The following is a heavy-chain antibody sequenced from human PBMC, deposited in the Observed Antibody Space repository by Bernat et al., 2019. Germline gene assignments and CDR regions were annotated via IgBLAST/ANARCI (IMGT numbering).Heavy chain of an antibody. Sequence: VQLVESGGHLVQPGGSLRLSCAASGFTFSSYGMHWVRQAPGKGLEWVAVISYDGSNKYYADSVKGRFTISRDNSKNTLYLQMNSLRAEDTAVYYCAKTYYYDSSGYYPPPYFDYWGQGTLVTVSS. J-gene: IGHJ4*02. D-gene: IGHD3-22*01. CDR1: GFTFSSYG. CDR3: AKTYYYDSSGYYPPPYFDY. V-gene: IGHV3-30*18. CDR2: ISYDGSNK.